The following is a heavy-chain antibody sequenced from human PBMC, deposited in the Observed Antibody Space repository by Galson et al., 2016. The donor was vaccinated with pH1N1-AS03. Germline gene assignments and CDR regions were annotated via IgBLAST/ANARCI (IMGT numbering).Heavy chain of an antibody. Sequence: QSGAEVKKPGESLKISCKGSGYSFNSYWIGWVRQMSGKDLEWMGMIFPGDSDTRYSPSFQGQVTISADSRTAYLQWSSLEASDTAMYYCLRQFAVLTGFFDYWGQGALVTGSS. V-gene: IGHV5-51*01. J-gene: IGHJ4*02. D-gene: IGHD3-9*01. CDR2: IFPGDSDT. CDR1: GYSFNSYW. CDR3: LRQFAVLTGFFDY.